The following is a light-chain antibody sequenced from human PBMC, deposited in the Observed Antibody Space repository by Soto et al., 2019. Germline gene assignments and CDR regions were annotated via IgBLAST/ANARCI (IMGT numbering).Light chain of an antibody. Sequence: QSVLTQPPSASGTPGQRVTISCSGSSSNIGSNSENWYHQVAGTAPKLLIHSDNQRPSGVPDRFSGSKSGTSASLAISGLQSGDEADYYCATWDDTLNGRVFGGGTKLTVL. CDR2: SDN. CDR3: ATWDDTLNGRV. V-gene: IGLV1-44*01. CDR1: SSNIGSNS. J-gene: IGLJ3*02.